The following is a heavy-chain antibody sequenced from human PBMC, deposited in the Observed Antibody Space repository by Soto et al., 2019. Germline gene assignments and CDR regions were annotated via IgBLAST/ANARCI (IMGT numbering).Heavy chain of an antibody. CDR1: GFTVSSNY. D-gene: IGHD2-15*01. J-gene: IGHJ6*03. V-gene: IGHV3-66*01. CDR3: ARDITQLGYCSGGSCPRNYYYYYMDV. CDR2: IYSGGST. Sequence: GGSLRLSCAASGFTVSSNYMSWVRQAPGKGLEWVSVIYSGGSTYYADSGKGRFTISRDNSKNTLYLQMNSLRAEDTAVYYCARDITQLGYCSGGSCPRNYYYYYMDVWGKGTTVTVSS.